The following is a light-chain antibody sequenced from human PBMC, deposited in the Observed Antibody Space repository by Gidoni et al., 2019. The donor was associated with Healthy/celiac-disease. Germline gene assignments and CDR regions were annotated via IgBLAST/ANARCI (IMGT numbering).Light chain of an antibody. CDR1: SLRSYY. CDR2: GKN. V-gene: IGLV3-19*01. Sequence: SSELTQDPAGSVALGQTVRITCQGDSLRSYYASWYQQKPGQAPVLVIYGKNNRPSGIPDRFSGSRSGNTASLTITGAQAEDEADYYCNPRDSSGNHLWVFGGGTKLTVL. J-gene: IGLJ3*02. CDR3: NPRDSSGNHLWV.